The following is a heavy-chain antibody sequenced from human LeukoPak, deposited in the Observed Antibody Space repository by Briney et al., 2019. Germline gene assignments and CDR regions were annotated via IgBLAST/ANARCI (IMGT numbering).Heavy chain of an antibody. CDR2: IYHSGST. CDR3: AREEWELHPFDY. Sequence: SETLSLTCTVSGGSISSSSYYWGWIRQPPGKGLEWIGSIYHSGSTYYNPSLKSRVTISVDTSKNQFSLKLSSVTAADTAVYYCAREEWELHPFDYWGQGTLVTVSS. J-gene: IGHJ4*02. D-gene: IGHD1-26*01. CDR1: GGSISSSSYY. V-gene: IGHV4-39*07.